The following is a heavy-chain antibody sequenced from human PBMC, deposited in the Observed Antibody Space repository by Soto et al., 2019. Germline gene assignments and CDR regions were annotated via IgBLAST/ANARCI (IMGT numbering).Heavy chain of an antibody. CDR2: IIPIFGTA. D-gene: IGHD3-10*01. CDR3: ARVGESYPPGPLIWFDP. J-gene: IGHJ5*02. CDR1: GGTFSSYA. V-gene: IGHV1-69*12. Sequence: QVQLVQSGAEVKKPGSSVKVSCKASGGTFSSYAISWVRQAPGQGLEWMGGIIPIFGTANYAQKFQGRVTITADESTSTAYMELSSLRSEDTAVYYCARVGESYPPGPLIWFDPWGQGTLFTVSS.